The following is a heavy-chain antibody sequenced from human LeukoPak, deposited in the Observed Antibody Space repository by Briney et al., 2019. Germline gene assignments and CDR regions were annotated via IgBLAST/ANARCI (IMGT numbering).Heavy chain of an antibody. D-gene: IGHD6-19*01. Sequence: ASVKVSCKASGYTFTSYGISWVRQAPGQGLEWMGWSSAYNGNTNYAQKLQGRVTMTTDTSTSTAYMELRSLRSDDTAVYYCARAIAVAGTRGLGDYWGQGTLVTVSS. V-gene: IGHV1-18*01. J-gene: IGHJ4*02. CDR1: GYTFTSYG. CDR3: ARAIAVAGTRGLGDY. CDR2: SSAYNGNT.